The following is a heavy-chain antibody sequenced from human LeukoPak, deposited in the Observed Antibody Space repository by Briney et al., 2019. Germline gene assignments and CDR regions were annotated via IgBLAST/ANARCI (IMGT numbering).Heavy chain of an antibody. Sequence: GGSLRLSCAASGFTFDDYGMSWVRQAPGKGLEWVSGINWNGGSTGYADSVKGRFTISRDNAKNSLYLQMNSLRAEDTTLYYCARDRSLITVTNFDYWGQGTLVTVSS. J-gene: IGHJ4*02. V-gene: IGHV3-20*04. D-gene: IGHD4-17*01. CDR2: INWNGGST. CDR3: ARDRSLITVTNFDY. CDR1: GFTFDDYG.